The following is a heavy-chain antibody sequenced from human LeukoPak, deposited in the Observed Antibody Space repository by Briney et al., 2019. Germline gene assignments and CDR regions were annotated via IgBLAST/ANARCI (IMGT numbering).Heavy chain of an antibody. V-gene: IGHV4-59*01. J-gene: IGHJ4*02. CDR3: AREEVGGLDY. Sequence: SETLSPTCTVSGGSISSYYWSWIRQPPGKGLEWIGYIYYSGSTNYNPSLKSRVTISVDTSKNQFSLKLSSVTAADTAVYYCAREEVGGLDYWGQGTLVTVSS. CDR2: IYYSGST. D-gene: IGHD3-16*01. CDR1: GGSISSYY.